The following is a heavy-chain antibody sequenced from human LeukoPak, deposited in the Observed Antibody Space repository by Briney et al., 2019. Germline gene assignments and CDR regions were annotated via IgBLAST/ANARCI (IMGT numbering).Heavy chain of an antibody. D-gene: IGHD4-23*01. CDR2: IPYDGSNK. CDR3: ARAEGYGGELDS. CDR1: GFTFSTYA. Sequence: GRSLRLSCAASGFTFSTYAMHWVRQAPGKGLEWVAVIPYDGSNKYYADSVKGRFTISRENSKNRLYLQMNSLRAEDTAVYYCARAEGYGGELDSWGQGTLVTVSS. J-gene: IGHJ4*02. V-gene: IGHV3-30*04.